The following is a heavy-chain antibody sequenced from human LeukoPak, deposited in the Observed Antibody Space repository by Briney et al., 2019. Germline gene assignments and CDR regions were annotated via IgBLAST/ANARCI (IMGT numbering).Heavy chain of an antibody. D-gene: IGHD2-2*01. V-gene: IGHV4-4*07. CDR2: IYTSGST. CDR1: GDSINGFY. CDR3: ARDVVAARGSFDY. J-gene: IGHJ4*02. Sequence: SQTLSLTCTVSGDSINGFYWSWIRQAAGKGLEWIGHIYTSGSTNYNPSLRSRVTMSVDMSKNQFSLKLRSVTAADTAVYYCARDVVAARGSFDYWGQGTLVTVSS.